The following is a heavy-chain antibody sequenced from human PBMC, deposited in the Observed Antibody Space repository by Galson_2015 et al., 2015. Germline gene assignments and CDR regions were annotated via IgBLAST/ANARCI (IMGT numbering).Heavy chain of an antibody. CDR3: ARSSGWSPLGIYYFDY. V-gene: IGHV1-18*01. CDR1: GYTFTSYG. J-gene: IGHJ4*02. CDR2: ISAYNGNT. Sequence: SVKVSCKASGYTFTSYGISWVRQAPGQGLEWMGWISAYNGNTNYAQKLQGRVTMTTDTSTSTAYMELRSLSSVTAADTAVYYCARSSGWSPLGIYYFDYWGQGTLVTVSS. D-gene: IGHD6-19*01.